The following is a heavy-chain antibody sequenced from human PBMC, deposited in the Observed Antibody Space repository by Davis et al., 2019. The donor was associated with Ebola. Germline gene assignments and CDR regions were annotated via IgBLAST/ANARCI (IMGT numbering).Heavy chain of an antibody. J-gene: IGHJ6*02. CDR1: GYTFTSYG. CDR3: AGGLQLHYYGMDV. D-gene: IGHD2-2*01. V-gene: IGHV1-18*01. Sequence: ASVKVSCKASGYTFTSYGISWVRQAPGQGLEWMGWISAYNGNTNYAQKFQGRVTMTRDTSTSTVYMELSSLRSEDTAVYYCAGGLQLHYYGMDVWGQGTTVTVSS. CDR2: ISAYNGNT.